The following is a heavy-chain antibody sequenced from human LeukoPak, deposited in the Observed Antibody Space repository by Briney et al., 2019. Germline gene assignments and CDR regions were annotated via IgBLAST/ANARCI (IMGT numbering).Heavy chain of an antibody. D-gene: IGHD5-12*01. CDR3: AKGAYDYIEMGYFDY. J-gene: IGHJ4*02. Sequence: PGGSLRLSCAASGYSLSNSPMSWVRQAPGKGLEWLSLLVASSGSTFYADSVKGRFTISRDNSKNTLYLQMHSLRADDTAVYYCAKGAYDYIEMGYFDYWGQGTVVTVSS. CDR1: GYSLSNSP. CDR2: LVASSGST. V-gene: IGHV3-23*01.